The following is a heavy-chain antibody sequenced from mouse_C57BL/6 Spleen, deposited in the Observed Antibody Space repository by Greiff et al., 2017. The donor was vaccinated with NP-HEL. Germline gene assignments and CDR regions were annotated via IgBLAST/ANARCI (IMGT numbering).Heavy chain of an antibody. J-gene: IGHJ1*03. Sequence: QVQLKQSGAELVRPGTSVKLSCKASGYTFTSYWMHWVKQRPGQGLEWIGVIDPSDSYTNYNQKFKGKATLTVDTSSSTAYMQLSSLTSEDSAVYYCARGDYYGSSYDWYFDVWGTGTTVTVSS. CDR2: IDPSDSYT. CDR3: ARGDYYGSSYDWYFDV. CDR1: GYTFTSYW. D-gene: IGHD1-1*01. V-gene: IGHV1-59*01.